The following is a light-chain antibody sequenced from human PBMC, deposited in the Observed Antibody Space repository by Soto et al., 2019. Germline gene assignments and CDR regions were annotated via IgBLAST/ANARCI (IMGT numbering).Light chain of an antibody. CDR2: AAS. J-gene: IGKJ4*01. Sequence: DIQMTQSPSSQYASVGDRVTITCRASQGIRNDLGWYQQKPGKAPKLLIYAASSLQSGVPSRFSGSGSGTDFTLTISSLQPEDFATYYCQQSYTTLATFGGGTKVDIK. V-gene: IGKV1-39*01. CDR3: QQSYTTLAT. CDR1: QGIRND.